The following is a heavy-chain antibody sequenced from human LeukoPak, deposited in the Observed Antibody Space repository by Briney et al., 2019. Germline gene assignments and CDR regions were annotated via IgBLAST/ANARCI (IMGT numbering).Heavy chain of an antibody. CDR1: GGSISSYY. CDR2: IYYSGST. V-gene: IGHV4-59*01. J-gene: IGHJ3*02. Sequence: SETLSLTCTVSGGSISSYYWSWIRQPPGKGLEWIGYIYYSGSTNYNPSLKSRVTISVDTSKNQFSLKLSSVTAADTAVYYCARVYDTITFGGVIGDAFDIWGQGTMVTVSS. CDR3: ARVYDTITFGGVIGDAFDI. D-gene: IGHD3-16*02.